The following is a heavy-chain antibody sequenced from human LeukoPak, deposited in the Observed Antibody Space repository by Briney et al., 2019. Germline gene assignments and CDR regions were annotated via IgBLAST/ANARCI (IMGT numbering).Heavy chain of an antibody. CDR3: AKIKVVVVKDAFDI. CDR1: GFTFNSYD. J-gene: IGHJ3*02. Sequence: GGSLRLSCAASGFTFNSYDMSWVRQAPGKGPEWLSAISGSGGSTTDADSVKGRFTTSRDNSKSTLYLQMNSLRAEDTAIYYCAKIKVVVVKDAFDIWGQGTMVTVSS. V-gene: IGHV3-23*01. CDR2: ISGSGGST. D-gene: IGHD3-22*01.